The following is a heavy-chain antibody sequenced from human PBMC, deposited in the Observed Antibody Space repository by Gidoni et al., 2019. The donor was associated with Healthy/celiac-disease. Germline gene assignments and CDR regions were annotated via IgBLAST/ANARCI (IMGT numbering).Heavy chain of an antibody. D-gene: IGHD2-15*01. CDR1: GGSISSSNW. CDR2: IYHSGST. V-gene: IGHV4-4*02. CDR3: ALCSSDYYYGMDV. J-gene: IGHJ6*02. Sequence: QVQLQESGLGLVKPSGTLSLTCAVSGGSISSSNWWSWVRQPPGKGLEVIGEIYHSGSTNYNPSLKSRVTISVDKFKNQFSLKLSSVTAADTAVYYCALCSSDYYYGMDVWGQGTTVTVSS.